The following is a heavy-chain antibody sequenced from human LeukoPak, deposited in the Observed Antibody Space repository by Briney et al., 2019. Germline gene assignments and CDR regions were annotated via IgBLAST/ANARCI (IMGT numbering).Heavy chain of an antibody. CDR2: ISSSSSYI. D-gene: IGHD2-2*01. V-gene: IGHV3-21*01. CDR1: GFTFSSYS. Sequence: GGSLRLSCAASGFTFSSYSMNWVRQAPGKGLEWVSSISSSSSYIYYADSVKGRFTISRDNAKNSLYLQMNSLRAEDTAVYYCARVGDIVVVPADDAFDIWGQGTMVTVSS. CDR3: ARVGDIVVVPADDAFDI. J-gene: IGHJ3*02.